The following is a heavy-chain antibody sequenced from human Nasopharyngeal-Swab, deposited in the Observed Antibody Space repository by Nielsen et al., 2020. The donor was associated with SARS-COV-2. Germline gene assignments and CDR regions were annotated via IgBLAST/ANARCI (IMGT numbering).Heavy chain of an antibody. J-gene: IGHJ4*02. Sequence: ASVKVSCKVSGYTLTELSMHWVRQAPGKGLEWVGGFDPEDGGTIYAQKFQGRVTMTEDTSTDTAYMELSSLTSEDTAVYYCTRADGDYVHDYWGQGTLVTVSS. CDR1: GYTLTELS. V-gene: IGHV1-24*01. CDR2: FDPEDGGT. CDR3: TRADGDYVHDY. D-gene: IGHD4-17*01.